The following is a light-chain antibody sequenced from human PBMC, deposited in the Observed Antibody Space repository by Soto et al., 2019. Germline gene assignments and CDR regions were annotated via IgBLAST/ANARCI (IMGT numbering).Light chain of an antibody. J-gene: IGLJ1*01. CDR3: AAWDDSLSGPHYV. CDR1: SSNIGSNY. CDR2: RNN. V-gene: IGLV1-47*01. Sequence: QSVLTQPPSASGTPGQRVTISCSGSSSNIGSNYVYWYQQLPGTAPKLLIYRNNQRPSGVPDRFSGSKSGTSASLATSGLRSEDEADYYCAAWDDSLSGPHYVFGTGTKVTVL.